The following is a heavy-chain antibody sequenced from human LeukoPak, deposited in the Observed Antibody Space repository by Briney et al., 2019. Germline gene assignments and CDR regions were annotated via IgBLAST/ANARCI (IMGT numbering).Heavy chain of an antibody. Sequence: GGSLRLSCAASGFTFSTYAITWVRQGPGKGLEWVSAIRPDGDRTYYANSVRGRFTISRDNSKDTVYLQINGLRVEDTAVYYCAREQSGTRGWYTVDYWGQETLVTVS. CDR1: GFTFSTYA. CDR2: IRPDGDRT. CDR3: AREQSGTRGWYTVDY. J-gene: IGHJ4*02. V-gene: IGHV3-23*01. D-gene: IGHD6-19*01.